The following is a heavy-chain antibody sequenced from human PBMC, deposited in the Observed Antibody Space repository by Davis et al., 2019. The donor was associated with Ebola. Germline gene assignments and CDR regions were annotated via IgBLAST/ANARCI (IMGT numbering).Heavy chain of an antibody. V-gene: IGHV1-69*01. CDR3: VGGWITGTTYDAFDI. J-gene: IGHJ3*02. Sequence: ANYAQKFQGRVTITADESTSTAYMELSSLRSEDTAVYYCVGGWITGTTYDAFDIWGQGTMVTVSS. CDR2: A. D-gene: IGHD1-20*01.